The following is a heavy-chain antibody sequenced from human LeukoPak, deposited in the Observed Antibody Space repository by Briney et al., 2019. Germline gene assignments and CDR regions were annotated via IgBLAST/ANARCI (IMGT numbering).Heavy chain of an antibody. J-gene: IGHJ4*02. CDR1: GYTFTGYY. CDR3: AGSTMVRGVWDY. V-gene: IGHV1-2*02. Sequence: ASVKVSCKASGYTFTGYYMHWVRQAPGQGLEWMGWINPNTGGTNYAQKFQGRVTMTRDTSISTAYMELSRLRSDDTAVYYCAGSTMVRGVWDYWGQGTLVTVSS. D-gene: IGHD3-10*01. CDR2: INPNTGGT.